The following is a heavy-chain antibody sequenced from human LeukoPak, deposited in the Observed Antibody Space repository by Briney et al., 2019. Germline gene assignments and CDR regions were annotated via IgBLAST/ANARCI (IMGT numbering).Heavy chain of an antibody. CDR3: AKDLFEYSSSSFDY. D-gene: IGHD6-6*01. J-gene: IGHJ4*02. CDR1: GFNLHLHA. Sequence: GGSLRLSCAASGFNLHLHAMSWVRQTPGKGLEWVADIRSDSSTTAYADSVKGRFTISRDNSKNTLYLQMNSLRAEDTAVYYCAKDLFEYSSSSFDYWGQGTLVTVSS. V-gene: IGHV3-23*01. CDR2: IRSDSSTT.